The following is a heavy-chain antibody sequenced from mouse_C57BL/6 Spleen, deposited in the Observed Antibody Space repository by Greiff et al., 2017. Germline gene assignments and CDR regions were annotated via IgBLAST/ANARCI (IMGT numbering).Heavy chain of an antibody. Sequence: VQLQQSGAELARPGASVKLSCKASGYTFTSYGISWVKQRTGQGLEWIGEIYPRSGNTYYNEKFKGKATLTADKSSSTAYMELRSLTSEDSAVYFCAREELEAYWGQGTLVTVSA. CDR1: GYTFTSYG. D-gene: IGHD4-1*01. J-gene: IGHJ3*01. CDR2: IYPRSGNT. CDR3: AREELEAY. V-gene: IGHV1-81*01.